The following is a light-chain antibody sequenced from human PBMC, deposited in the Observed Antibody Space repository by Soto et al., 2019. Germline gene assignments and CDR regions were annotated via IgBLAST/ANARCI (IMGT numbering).Light chain of an antibody. CDR2: GVS. V-gene: IGLV2-14*03. CDR3: SSYTGSSTLGV. Sequence: QSALTQPASVSGSPGQSITISCTGTSSDVGAYNYVSWYQQHPGKAPKLMIYGVSNRPSGVSNRFSGSKSGNTASLTISGLQAEDEADYYCSSYTGSSTLGVFGTGTKVTVL. CDR1: SSDVGAYNY. J-gene: IGLJ1*01.